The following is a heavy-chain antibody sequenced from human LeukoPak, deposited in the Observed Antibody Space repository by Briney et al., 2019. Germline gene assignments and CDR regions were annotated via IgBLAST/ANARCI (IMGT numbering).Heavy chain of an antibody. CDR3: ARPHSHCNSTTCYTFGWLDS. D-gene: IGHD2-2*02. CDR1: GYNFASYW. J-gene: IGHJ5*01. CDR2: IFPGDSGR. Sequence: GESLKISCKASGYNFASYWIAWVRQVPGKGLEWMGVIFPGDSGRTFSPSFQGQVTISADKSITTAYLQWSSLKASDTAMYYCARPHSHCNSTTCYTFGWLDSWGQGTLVTVSS. V-gene: IGHV5-51*01.